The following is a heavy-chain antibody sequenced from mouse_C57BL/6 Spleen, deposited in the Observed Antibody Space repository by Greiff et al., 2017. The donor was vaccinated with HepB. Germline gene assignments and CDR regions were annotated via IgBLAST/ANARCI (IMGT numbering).Heavy chain of an antibody. CDR3: ARKGNDYDWFAY. J-gene: IGHJ3*01. D-gene: IGHD2-4*01. V-gene: IGHV1-64*01. Sequence: VQLQQSGAELVKPGASVKLSCKASGYTFTSYWMHWVKQRPGQGLEWIGMIHPNSGSTNYNEKFKSKATLTVDKSSSTAYMQLSSLTSEDSAVYYCARKGNDYDWFAYWGQGTLVTVSA. CDR2: IHPNSGST. CDR1: GYTFTSYW.